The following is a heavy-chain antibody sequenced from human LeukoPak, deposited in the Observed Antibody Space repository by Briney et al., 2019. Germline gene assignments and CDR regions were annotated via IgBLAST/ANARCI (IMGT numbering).Heavy chain of an antibody. D-gene: IGHD4-17*01. CDR3: ASLHGGWGTVTEFDY. CDR2: INRNGGST. J-gene: IGHJ4*02. CDR1: GFTFDDYG. V-gene: IGHV3-20*04. Sequence: PGGSLRLSCAASGFTFDDYGMSWVRQAPGKGLEWVSGINRNGGSTGYADSVEGRFTISRDNAKNSLYLQMNSLRAEDTALYYCASLHGGWGTVTEFDYWGQGTLVTVSS.